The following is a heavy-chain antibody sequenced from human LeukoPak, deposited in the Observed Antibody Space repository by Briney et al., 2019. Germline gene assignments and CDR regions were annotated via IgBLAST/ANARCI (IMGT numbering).Heavy chain of an antibody. Sequence: PGGSLRLSCVASGFTCSDYYMTWIRQAPGKGLEWVSHISRSSGTIYYADSVQGRFTVSRDNGKKSLYLQMSYLRAEDTAVSYRVREAKMTNILWGQGSLVTVSS. CDR2: ISRSSGTI. CDR3: VREAKMTNIL. V-gene: IGHV3-11*01. J-gene: IGHJ4*02. CDR1: GFTCSDYY. D-gene: IGHD2-21*01.